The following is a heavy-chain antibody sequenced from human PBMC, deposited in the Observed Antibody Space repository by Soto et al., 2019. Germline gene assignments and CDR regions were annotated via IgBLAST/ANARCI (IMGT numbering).Heavy chain of an antibody. V-gene: IGHV5-10-1*01. J-gene: IGHJ4*02. CDR3: ARTPTYYYFWSVSY. Sequence: GESLKISCKGSGYSFTSYWISRVRQMPGKGLEWMGRIDPSDSYTNYSPSFQGHVTISADKSISTAYLQWSSLKASDTAMYYCARTPTYYYFWSVSYCVQVTLLP. CDR1: GYSFTSYW. CDR2: IDPSDSYT. D-gene: IGHD3-3*01.